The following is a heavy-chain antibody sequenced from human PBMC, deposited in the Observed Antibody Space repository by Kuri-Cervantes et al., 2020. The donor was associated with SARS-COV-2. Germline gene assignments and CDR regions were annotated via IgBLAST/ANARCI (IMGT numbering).Heavy chain of an antibody. CDR3: AKSDGIFMIYATRAAFDH. CDR1: GFTFSSYS. V-gene: IGHV3-21*01. Sequence: GESLKISCAASGFTFSSYSMNWVRQAPGKGLEWVSPITSSSSYIYYADSVKGRFTISRDYSRDTLYLQMNSLRAEDTAIYYCAKSDGIFMIYATRAAFDHWGQGSLVTVSS. CDR2: ITSSSSYI. D-gene: IGHD2-8*01. J-gene: IGHJ4*02.